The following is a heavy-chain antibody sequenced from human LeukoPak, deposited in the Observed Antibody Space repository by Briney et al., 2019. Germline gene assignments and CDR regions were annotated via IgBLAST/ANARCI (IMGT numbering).Heavy chain of an antibody. CDR2: IKQDGSEK. Sequence: GGSLRLSCAASGFTFSSYGMSWVRQAPGKGLEWVANIKQDGSEKYYVDSVKGRFTISRDNAKNSLYLQMNSLRAEDTAVYYCARGDVYSSSEFDYWGQGTLVTVSS. D-gene: IGHD6-6*01. J-gene: IGHJ4*02. V-gene: IGHV3-7*01. CDR1: GFTFSSYG. CDR3: ARGDVYSSSEFDY.